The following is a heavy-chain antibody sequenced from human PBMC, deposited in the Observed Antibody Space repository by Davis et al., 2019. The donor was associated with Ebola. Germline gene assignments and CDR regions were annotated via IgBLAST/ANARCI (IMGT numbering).Heavy chain of an antibody. CDR3: AREGHTSGHCGCFDD. CDR2: INTDGSDT. CDR1: GFAFSSKW. Sequence: PGGSLRLSCAASGFAFSSKWMNWVRHAPGKGLLWVSRINTDGSDTRYADSVKGRFTIFRDNSRNTVDLQMDSLRVDDTAIYYCAREGHTSGHCGCFDDWGQGTLVTVS. V-gene: IGHV3-74*01. J-gene: IGHJ4*02. D-gene: IGHD3-22*01.